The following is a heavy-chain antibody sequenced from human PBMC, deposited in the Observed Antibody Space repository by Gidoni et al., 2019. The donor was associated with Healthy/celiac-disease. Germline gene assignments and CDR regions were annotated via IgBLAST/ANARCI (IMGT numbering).Heavy chain of an antibody. J-gene: IGHJ4*02. V-gene: IGHV3-21*01. CDR3: ASGHTFSGDRMNDY. D-gene: IGHD3-16*01. CDR1: GFTFSSYS. Sequence: EVQLVESGGGLVKPGGSLRLSCAASGFTFSSYSMNWVRQAPGKGLEWVSSISSSSSYIYYADSVKGRFTISRDNAKNSLYLQMNSLRAEDTAVYYCASGHTFSGDRMNDYWGQGTLVTVSS. CDR2: ISSSSSYI.